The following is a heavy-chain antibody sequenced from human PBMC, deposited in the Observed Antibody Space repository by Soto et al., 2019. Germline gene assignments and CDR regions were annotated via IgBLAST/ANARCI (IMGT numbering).Heavy chain of an antibody. Sequence: SETLSLTCTVSGGSISSGGYYWSWIRQHPGKGLEWIGYIYYSGSTYYNPSLKSRVTISVDTSKNQFSLKLSSVTAADTAVYYCASGGSTCSSTSCYALYYYYYYMDVWGKGTTVTVSS. CDR3: ASGGSTCSSTSCYALYYYYYYMDV. J-gene: IGHJ6*03. CDR2: IYYSGST. CDR1: GGSISSGGYY. V-gene: IGHV4-31*03. D-gene: IGHD2-2*01.